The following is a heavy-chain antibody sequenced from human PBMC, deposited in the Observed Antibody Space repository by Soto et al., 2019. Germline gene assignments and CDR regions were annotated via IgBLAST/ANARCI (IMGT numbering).Heavy chain of an antibody. J-gene: IGHJ4*02. CDR2: VRGGGDFT. Sequence: PGGSLRLSCAASGSTFSNYGMSWVRLAPGKGLEWVSGVRGGGDFTSYAESVKGRFTISRDNCKNTQHLQMNNLRAEDTSVYFCVKLPRYYYDSSGYSDYWGQGTLVTVSS. D-gene: IGHD3-22*01. CDR1: GSTFSNYG. V-gene: IGHV3-23*01. CDR3: VKLPRYYYDSSGYSDY.